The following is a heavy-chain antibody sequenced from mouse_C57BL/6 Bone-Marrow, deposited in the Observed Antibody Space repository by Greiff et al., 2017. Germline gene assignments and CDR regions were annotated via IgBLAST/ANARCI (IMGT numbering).Heavy chain of an antibody. J-gene: IGHJ4*01. CDR2: ISSGGSYT. CDR1: GFTFSSYG. V-gene: IGHV5-6*01. Sequence: EVQRVESGGDLVKPGGSLKLSCAASGFTFSSYGMSWARQTPDKRLEWVATISSGGSYTYYPDSVKGRFTISRDNAKNTLYLQMSSLKSEDTAMYYCARQGYYGAMDYWGQGTSVTVSS. CDR3: ARQGYYGAMDY. D-gene: IGHD1-1*01.